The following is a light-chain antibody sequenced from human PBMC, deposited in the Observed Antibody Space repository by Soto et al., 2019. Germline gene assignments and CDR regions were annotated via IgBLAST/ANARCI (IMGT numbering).Light chain of an antibody. CDR3: QQYNNWPPWT. V-gene: IGKV3-15*01. J-gene: IGKJ1*01. CDR1: QSVSSN. CDR2: GAS. Sequence: EIVMTQSPATLSVSPGERATLSCRASQSVSSNLAWYQQKPGQAPRLLIYGASTRATGIPARFSGSGSGTEFNLTISSLQSEDFAVYYCQQYNNWPPWTFGQGTTVEIK.